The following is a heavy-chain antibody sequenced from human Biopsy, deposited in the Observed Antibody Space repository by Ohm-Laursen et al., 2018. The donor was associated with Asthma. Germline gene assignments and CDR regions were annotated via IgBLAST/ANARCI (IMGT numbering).Heavy chain of an antibody. Sequence: SLRLSCTASSFTFSDYAMHWVRQSPGKGLEWVAVISNDGTNRYYGDSVKGRFTISRDNSRGTLYLQMNSLRPEDTALYYCVRDAYAEEYYGYYVGFFDSWGQGTLVTVSS. V-gene: IGHV3-30*04. CDR2: ISNDGTNR. J-gene: IGHJ4*02. D-gene: IGHD4-17*01. CDR3: VRDAYAEEYYGYYVGFFDS. CDR1: SFTFSDYA.